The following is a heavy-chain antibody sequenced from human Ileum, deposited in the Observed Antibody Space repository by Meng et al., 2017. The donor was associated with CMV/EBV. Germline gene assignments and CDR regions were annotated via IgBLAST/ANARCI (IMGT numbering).Heavy chain of an antibody. J-gene: IGHJ4*02. CDR1: GFSLNSYS. CDR2: ISSSGAYI. D-gene: IGHD3-22*01. CDR3: TREGRGYYPDY. Sequence: EVQVVESGGXRVKPGGSLRLSCAGSGFSLNSYSMTWVRQAPGKGLEWVASISSSGAYIYYADSMKGRFIISRDNAKNSVFLQMNSLRVEDTAMYYCTREGRGYYPDYWCQGTLVNVSS. V-gene: IGHV3-21*02.